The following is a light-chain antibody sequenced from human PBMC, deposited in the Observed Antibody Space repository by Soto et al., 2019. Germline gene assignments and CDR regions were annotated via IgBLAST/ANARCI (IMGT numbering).Light chain of an antibody. Sequence: IEMTQSPATLSVSPGESATLSCRASQCLXSNFAWDQQKPGQAPRLLIXGASTRATGILARFSGSGSGREFTLTISSLQSEDVAVSYCRQYNNWPPSTFGQGTRLEIK. CDR3: RQYNNWPPST. CDR1: QCLXSN. V-gene: IGKV3-15*01. CDR2: GAS. J-gene: IGKJ5*01.